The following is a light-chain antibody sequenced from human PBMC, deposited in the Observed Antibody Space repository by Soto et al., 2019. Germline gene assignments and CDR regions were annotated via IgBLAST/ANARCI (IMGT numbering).Light chain of an antibody. J-gene: IGKJ4*01. CDR3: QQLNSHPLT. CDR1: QGISSY. CDR2: AAS. V-gene: IGKV1-9*01. Sequence: IQVTRSPSSLSASVGDRVTITCRASQGISSYLAWYQQKPGTAPKLLIYAASTLQSGVPSRFSGSGSGTDFTLTISSLQPEDFATYYCQQLNSHPLTFGGGTKVDIK.